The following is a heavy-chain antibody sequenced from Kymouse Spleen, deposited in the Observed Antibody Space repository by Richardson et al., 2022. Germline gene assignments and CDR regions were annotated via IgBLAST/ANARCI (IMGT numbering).Heavy chain of an antibody. CDR3: ARELTGDLFDY. D-gene: IGHD7-27*02. CDR2: INHSGST. V-gene: IGHV4-34*01. Sequence: QVQLQQWGAGLLKPSETLSLTCAVYGGSFSGYYWSWIRQPPGKGLEWIGEINHSGSTNYNPSLKSRVTISVDTSKNQFSLKLSSVTAADTAVYYCARELTGDLFDYWGQGTLVTVSS. CDR1: GGSFSGYY. J-gene: IGHJ4*02.